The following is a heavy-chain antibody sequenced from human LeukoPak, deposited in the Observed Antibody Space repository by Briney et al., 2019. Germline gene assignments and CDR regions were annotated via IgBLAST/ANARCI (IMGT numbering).Heavy chain of an antibody. CDR2: IRSKAYGGTT. CDR1: GFTFGDYA. V-gene: IGHV3-49*04. Sequence: GGSLRLSCTASGFTFGDYAMSWVRQAPGKGLEWVGFIRSKAYGGTTEYAASVKVRFTISRDDSKSIAYLQMTSLKTEDTAVYYCTKASGSYRPDYYFDYWGQGTLVTVSS. J-gene: IGHJ4*02. D-gene: IGHD1-26*01. CDR3: TKASGSYRPDYYFDY.